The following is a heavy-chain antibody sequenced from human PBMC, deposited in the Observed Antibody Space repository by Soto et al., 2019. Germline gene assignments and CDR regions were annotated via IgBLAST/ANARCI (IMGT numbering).Heavy chain of an antibody. CDR2: IIGSGGST. D-gene: IGHD6-13*01. Sequence: GGSRRLSGAASGFTFSIYSMNWVRQAPGKGLEWFSAIIGSGGSTYYADSWTGRFTISRDNSKTTMYLKMKSLRAEDTAVYYCAQDQLAAAGTRGPSWFDPWGQGTLVNVSS. CDR3: AQDQLAAAGTRGPSWFDP. V-gene: IGHV3-23*01. J-gene: IGHJ5*02. CDR1: GFTFSIYS.